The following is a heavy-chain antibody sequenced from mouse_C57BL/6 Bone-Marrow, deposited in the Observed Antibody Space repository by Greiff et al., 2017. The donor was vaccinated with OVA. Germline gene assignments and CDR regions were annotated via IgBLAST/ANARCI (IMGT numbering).Heavy chain of an antibody. D-gene: IGHD3-1*01. CDR1: GFTFSDYY. CDR2: INYDGSST. J-gene: IGHJ1*03. CDR3: ARDRGGWYFDV. Sequence: EVQVVESEGGLVQPGSSMKLSCTASGFTFSDYYMAWVRQVPEKGLEWVANINYDGSSTYYLDSLKSRFIISRDNAKNILYLQMSSLKSEDTATYYCARDRGGWYFDVWGTGTTVTVSS. V-gene: IGHV5-16*01.